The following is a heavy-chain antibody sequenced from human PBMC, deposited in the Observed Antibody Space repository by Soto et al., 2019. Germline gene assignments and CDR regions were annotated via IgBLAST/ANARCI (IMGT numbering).Heavy chain of an antibody. CDR3: ARRYFDL. J-gene: IGHJ4*02. V-gene: IGHV3-7*01. Sequence: EVQLMESGGDLVQPGVSLRLSCVASGFSLRDYWMQWVRQAPGKGLEWVANINQDGSELYYAESVRGRFTISRDNAKNSLFLHMNSLGAGDSALYYCARRYFDLWGQGTLVTVSS. CDR1: GFSLRDYW. CDR2: INQDGSEL.